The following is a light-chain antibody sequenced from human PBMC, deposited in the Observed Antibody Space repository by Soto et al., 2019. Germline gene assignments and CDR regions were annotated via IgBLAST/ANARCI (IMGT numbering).Light chain of an antibody. Sequence: QSVLSQPASVSGSPGQSITISCTVISSDVGSYNLVSWYQQHPGKVPKLMIYEVSNRPSGVSNRFSGSKSGNTASLTISGLQAEDEADYYCTSYTTSSTLVVFGGGTQLTVL. J-gene: IGLJ2*01. CDR2: EVS. CDR1: SSDVGSYNL. V-gene: IGLV2-14*02. CDR3: TSYTTSSTLVV.